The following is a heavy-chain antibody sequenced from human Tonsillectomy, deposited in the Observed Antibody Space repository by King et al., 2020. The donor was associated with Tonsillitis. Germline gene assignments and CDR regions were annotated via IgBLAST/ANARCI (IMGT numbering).Heavy chain of an antibody. V-gene: IGHV3-48*01. J-gene: IGHJ4*02. Sequence: QLVQSGGGLVQPGGSLRLSCAASGFTFSSYSMNWVRQAPGKGLEWVSHISSGSSTIYYADSVKGRFTISRDNAKNSLYLQMNSLRAEDTAVYYCARRRKDGYSDYWGRGTLVTVSS. CDR1: GFTFSSYS. CDR2: ISSGSSTI. D-gene: IGHD5-24*01. CDR3: ARRRKDGYSDY.